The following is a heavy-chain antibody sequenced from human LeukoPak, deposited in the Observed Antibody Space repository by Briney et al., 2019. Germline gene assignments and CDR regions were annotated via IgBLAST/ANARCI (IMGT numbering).Heavy chain of an antibody. CDR1: GCIFIDYE. J-gene: IGHJ6*03. V-gene: IGHV1-8*02. Sequence: GASVKVSCKASGCIFIDYEINWVRQAPGQGLEWMGWMNPKSGDTGYEQKFQGRVTITRDSSISTVYMELSSLGSEDTALYYCARGRYMDVWGKGTMVTVSS. CDR2: MNPKSGDT. CDR3: ARGRYMDV.